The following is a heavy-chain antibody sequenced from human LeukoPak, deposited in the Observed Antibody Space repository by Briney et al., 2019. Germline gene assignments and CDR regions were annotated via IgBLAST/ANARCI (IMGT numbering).Heavy chain of an antibody. Sequence: SETLSLTCTVSGGSISSSSYYWGWIRQPPGKGLEWIGSIYYSGSTYYNPSLKSRVTISVDTSKNQFSLKLSSVTAADTAVYYCARQSSSGWRHAFDIWGQGTMVTVSS. J-gene: IGHJ3*02. V-gene: IGHV4-39*01. CDR2: IYYSGST. CDR3: ARQSSSGWRHAFDI. CDR1: GGSISSSSYY. D-gene: IGHD6-19*01.